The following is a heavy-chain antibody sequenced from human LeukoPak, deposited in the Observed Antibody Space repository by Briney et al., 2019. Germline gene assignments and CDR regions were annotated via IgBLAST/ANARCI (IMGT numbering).Heavy chain of an antibody. CDR1: GASISSNNYY. Sequence: SETLSLTCTVSGASISSNNYYWDWIRQPPGKGLEWIGEINHSGSTNYNPSLKSRVTISVDTSKNQFSLKLSSVTAADTAVYYCARTPYRSGWYPAWGQGTLVTVSS. J-gene: IGHJ5*02. D-gene: IGHD6-19*01. CDR2: INHSGST. V-gene: IGHV4-39*07. CDR3: ARTPYRSGWYPA.